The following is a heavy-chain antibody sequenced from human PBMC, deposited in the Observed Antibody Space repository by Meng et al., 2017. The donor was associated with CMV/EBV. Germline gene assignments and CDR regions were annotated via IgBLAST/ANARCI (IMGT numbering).Heavy chain of an antibody. CDR1: GFTVSSNY. CDR2: IYSGGST. V-gene: IGHV3-53*05. CDR3: ARDSGRPLTYYYDSSGYYTFDY. D-gene: IGHD3-22*01. Sequence: GGSLRLSCAASGFTVSSNYMSWVRQAPGKGLEWVSVIYSGGSTYYADSVKGRFTISRDNSKNTLYLQMNSLRAEDTAVYYCARDSGRPLTYYYDSSGYYTFDYWGQGTLVTVSS. J-gene: IGHJ4*02.